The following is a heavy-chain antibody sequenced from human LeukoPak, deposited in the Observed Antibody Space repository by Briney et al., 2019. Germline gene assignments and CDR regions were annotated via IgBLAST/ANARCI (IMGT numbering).Heavy chain of an antibody. CDR2: ISSSGSTI. V-gene: IGHV3-48*03. J-gene: IGHJ4*02. Sequence: GGSLRLSCAASGFTFSSYWMSWVRQAPGKGLEWVSYISSSGSTIYYADSVKGRFTISRDNAKNSLYLQMNSLRAEDTAVYYCAREGTGTRHFDYWGQGTLVTVSS. D-gene: IGHD1-1*01. CDR1: GFTFSSYW. CDR3: AREGTGTRHFDY.